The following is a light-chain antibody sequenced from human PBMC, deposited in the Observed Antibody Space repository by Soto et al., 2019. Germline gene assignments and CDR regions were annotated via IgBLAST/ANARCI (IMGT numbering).Light chain of an antibody. CDR1: QSVSSN. CDR3: QQFNNRPPWT. J-gene: IGKJ1*01. Sequence: TQSPATLSVSPGESATLFCRASQSVSSNLAWYQHKAGQAPRLLIYVASTRATGVPDRFSGSGSGTEFSLTISSLQSEDFAVYYCQQFNNRPPWTFGQGTKVDIK. V-gene: IGKV3-15*01. CDR2: VAS.